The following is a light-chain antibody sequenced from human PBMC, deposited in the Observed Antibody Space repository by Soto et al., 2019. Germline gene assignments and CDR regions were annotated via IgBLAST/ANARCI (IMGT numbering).Light chain of an antibody. V-gene: IGLV1-47*01. Sequence: QSVLTQPPSASVTPGQRVTISCSGSSSNIGSDYVYWYQHLPGTAPKLLIYRNDQRPSGVPARFSGSKSGTSASLAISGLRSEDEADYYCAARDDSLSGVVFGGGTKLTVL. CDR2: RND. CDR1: SSNIGSDY. CDR3: AARDDSLSGVV. J-gene: IGLJ2*01.